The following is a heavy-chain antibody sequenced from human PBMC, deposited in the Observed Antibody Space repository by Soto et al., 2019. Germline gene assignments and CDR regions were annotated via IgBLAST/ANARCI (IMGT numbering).Heavy chain of an antibody. CDR2: IWYDGSNK. CDR3: ARDPGITYYFDY. J-gene: IGHJ4*02. Sequence: QVQLVESGGGVVQPGRSLRLSCAPSGFTFSSYGMHWVRQAPGKGLEWVAVIWYDGSNKYYADSVKGRFTISRDNSKNTLYLQMNSLRAEDTAVYYCARDPGITYYFDYWGQGTLVTVSS. CDR1: GFTFSSYG. V-gene: IGHV3-33*01. D-gene: IGHD1-26*01.